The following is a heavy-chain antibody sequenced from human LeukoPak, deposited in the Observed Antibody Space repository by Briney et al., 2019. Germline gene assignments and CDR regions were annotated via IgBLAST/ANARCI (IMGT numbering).Heavy chain of an antibody. J-gene: IGHJ4*02. Sequence: GGSLRLSCAASGFTFSSYSMNWVRQAPGKGLEWVSYISSSSSTIYYADSVKGRFTISRDNAKNSLYLQMNSLRAEDTAVYYCARDLGGPLTVMHYFDYWGQGTLVTVSS. CDR3: ARDLGGPLTVMHYFDY. CDR1: GFTFSSYS. CDR2: ISSSSSTI. V-gene: IGHV3-48*01. D-gene: IGHD4-17*01.